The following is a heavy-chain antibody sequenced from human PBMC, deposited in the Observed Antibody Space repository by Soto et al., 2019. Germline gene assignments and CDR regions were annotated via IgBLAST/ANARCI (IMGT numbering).Heavy chain of an antibody. CDR2: VIAFVGRA. J-gene: IGHJ5*02. V-gene: IGHV1-69*13. D-gene: IGHD2-15*01. CDR3: ARDNCSGGSCYSSWFDP. CDR1: GFTFHNYY. Sequence: SVQGACKASGFTFHNYYIHWGRQAPGQGLEWVGGVIAFVGRANYAQKVQGRVTITADESTSTAYMELSSLRSEDTAVYYCARDNCSGGSCYSSWFDPWGQGTLVTVSS.